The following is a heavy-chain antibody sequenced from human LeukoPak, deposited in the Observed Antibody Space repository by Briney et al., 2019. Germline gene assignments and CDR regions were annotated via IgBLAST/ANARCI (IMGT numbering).Heavy chain of an antibody. CDR1: GGSISSSNW. V-gene: IGHV4-4*02. J-gene: IGHJ4*02. CDR3: ARYRGASGYHFDY. CDR2: IYRSGST. Sequence: SGTLSLTCAVSGGSISSSNWWSWVRQPPGKGLEWIGEIYRSGSTNYNPSLKSRVTISLDKSKNQFSLRLSSVTAADTAVYYCARYRGASGYHFDYWGQGTLVTVSS. D-gene: IGHD5-12*01.